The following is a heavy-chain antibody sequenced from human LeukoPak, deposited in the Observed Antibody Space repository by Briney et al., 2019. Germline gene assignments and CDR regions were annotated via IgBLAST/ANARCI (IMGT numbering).Heavy chain of an antibody. CDR1: GFTFSSYE. Sequence: GGSLRLSCAASGFTFSSYEMNWVRQAPGKGLEWVSYISSSGSTIYYADSVKGRFTISRDNAKNSLYLQMNSLRAEDTAVYYCARTSGILYPTPTYYYYYYMDVWGKGTTVTVSS. CDR3: ARTSGILYPTPTYYYYYYMDV. D-gene: IGHD2-8*01. V-gene: IGHV3-48*03. J-gene: IGHJ6*03. CDR2: ISSSGSTI.